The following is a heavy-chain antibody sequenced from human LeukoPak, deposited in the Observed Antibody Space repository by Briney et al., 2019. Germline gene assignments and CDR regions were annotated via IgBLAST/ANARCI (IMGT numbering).Heavy chain of an antibody. J-gene: IGHJ6*02. V-gene: IGHV4-39*07. CDR3: ARDLEGQQLENYYGMDV. CDR2: IYYSGST. D-gene: IGHD6-13*01. Sequence: KTSETLSLTCTVSGGSISSSSYYWGWIRQPPGKGLEWIGSIYYSGSTYYNPSLKSRVTISVDTSKNQFSLKLSSVTAADTAVYYCARDLEGQQLENYYGMDVWGQGTTVTVSS. CDR1: GGSISSSSYY.